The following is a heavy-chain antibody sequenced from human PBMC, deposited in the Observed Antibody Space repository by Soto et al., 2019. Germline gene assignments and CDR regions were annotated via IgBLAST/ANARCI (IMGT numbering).Heavy chain of an antibody. D-gene: IGHD3-10*01. Sequence: QVQLQQSGPGLVKPSQTLSLTCAISGDSVSSNTVAWNCVRQSPSSGLEWLGRTYYRSKWYSHYAVTVSSRIMINSDTSKIQFSLQLKSVTPEDTAVYFCVIVGVEAGSGYYNYHAIEVWGKGTTVTVSS. J-gene: IGHJ6*04. V-gene: IGHV6-1*01. CDR2: TYYRSKWYS. CDR1: GDSVSSNTVA. CDR3: VIVGVEAGSGYYNYHAIEV.